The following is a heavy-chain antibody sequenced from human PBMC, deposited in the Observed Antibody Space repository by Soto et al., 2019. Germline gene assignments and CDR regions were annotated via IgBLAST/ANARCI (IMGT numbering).Heavy chain of an antibody. J-gene: IGHJ4*02. V-gene: IGHV1-69*12. Sequence: QVQLVQSGAEVRKPGSSVKVSCKASGGTFSSYAISWVRQAPGQGLEWMGGIIPIFGTANYAQKFQGRVTITADESTGTAYMELSSLRSEDTAVYYCARNAPEYSSSPNLFDYWGQGTLVTVSS. CDR3: ARNAPEYSSSPNLFDY. D-gene: IGHD6-6*01. CDR2: IIPIFGTA. CDR1: GGTFSSYA.